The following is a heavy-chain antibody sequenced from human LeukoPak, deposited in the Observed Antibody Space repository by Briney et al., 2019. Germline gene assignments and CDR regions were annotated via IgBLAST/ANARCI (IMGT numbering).Heavy chain of an antibody. J-gene: IGHJ4*02. V-gene: IGHV3-23*01. CDR3: AKLASGAVAGYFDY. Sequence: GGSLRLSCAASGFTFSTYAMSWVRQAPGKGLEWGSGMSGSGGSTYYADSVKGRFTISRDNSKKTLNLQMNSLRAEDTAVYYCAKLASGAVAGYFDYWGQGILVTVSS. CDR2: MSGSGGST. CDR1: GFTFSTYA. D-gene: IGHD6-19*01.